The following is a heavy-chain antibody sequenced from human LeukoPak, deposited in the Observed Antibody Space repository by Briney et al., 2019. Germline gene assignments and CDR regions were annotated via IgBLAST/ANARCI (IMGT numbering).Heavy chain of an antibody. CDR1: GFTFNNYA. D-gene: IGHD1-1*01. V-gene: IGHV3-21*01. J-gene: IGHJ6*02. CDR2: ISSSSSYI. Sequence: GGSLRLSCAASGFTFNNYAMSWVRQAPGKGLEWVSSISSSSSYIYYADSVKGRFTISRDNAKNSLYLQMNSLRAEDTAVYYCARSPGGQSTAYYLEEPYYYGMDVWGQGTTVTVSS. CDR3: ARSPGGQSTAYYLEEPYYYGMDV.